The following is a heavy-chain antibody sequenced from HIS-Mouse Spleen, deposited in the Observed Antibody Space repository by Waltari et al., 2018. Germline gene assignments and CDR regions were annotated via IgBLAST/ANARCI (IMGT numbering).Heavy chain of an antibody. CDR2: IYYSGST. CDR1: GGSISSSTYY. V-gene: IGHV4-39*07. CDR3: AREIPYSSSSYDWYFDL. Sequence: QLQLQESGPGLVKPSETLSLTCTVSGGSISSSTYYSGWIRQPPGKGLEWIGSIYYSGSTYYNPSLKSRVTISVDTSKNQFSLKLSSVTAADTAVYYCAREIPYSSSSYDWYFDLWGRGTLVTVSS. J-gene: IGHJ2*01. D-gene: IGHD6-13*01.